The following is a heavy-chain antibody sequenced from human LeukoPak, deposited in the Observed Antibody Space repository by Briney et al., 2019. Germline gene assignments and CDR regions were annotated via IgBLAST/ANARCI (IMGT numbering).Heavy chain of an antibody. D-gene: IGHD5-24*01. CDR3: ARGLLDGYTHPAAFDI. V-gene: IGHV4-59*01. CDR1: GGSISSYY. J-gene: IGHJ3*02. CDR2: IYYSGST. Sequence: SETLSLXCTVSGGSISSYYWSWIRRPPGKGLESIGYIYYSGSTNYNPSLKSRVTISVDTSKNQFSLKLSSVTAADTAVYYCARGLLDGYTHPAAFDIWGQGTMVTVSS.